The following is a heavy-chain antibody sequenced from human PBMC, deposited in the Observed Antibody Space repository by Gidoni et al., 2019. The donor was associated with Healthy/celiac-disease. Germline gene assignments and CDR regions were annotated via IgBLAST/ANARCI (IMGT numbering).Heavy chain of an antibody. J-gene: IGHJ4*02. Sequence: EVQLVESGGGLVRPGGSLRLSCAASGFTFSSYWMIGVRQAPGKGLEWVANIKQDGSEKYYVDSVKGRFTISRDNAKNSLYLQMNSLRAEDTAVYYCARDSSSSYFDYWGQGTLVTVSS. D-gene: IGHD6-6*01. CDR1: GFTFSSYW. CDR2: IKQDGSEK. V-gene: IGHV3-7*01. CDR3: ARDSSSSYFDY.